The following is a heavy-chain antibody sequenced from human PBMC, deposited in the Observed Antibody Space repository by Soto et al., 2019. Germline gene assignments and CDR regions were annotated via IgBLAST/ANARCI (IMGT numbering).Heavy chain of an antibody. J-gene: IGHJ6*02. D-gene: IGHD3-3*01. V-gene: IGHV3-23*01. CDR1: GFTFGSYA. Sequence: GGSLRLSCAASGFTFGSYAMSWVRQAPGKGLEWVSAISGSGGSTYYADSVKGRFTISRDNSKNTLYLQMNSLRAEDTAVYYCAKDPILRFLEWLGPHYYYGMDVWGQGTTVTVSS. CDR2: ISGSGGST. CDR3: AKDPILRFLEWLGPHYYYGMDV.